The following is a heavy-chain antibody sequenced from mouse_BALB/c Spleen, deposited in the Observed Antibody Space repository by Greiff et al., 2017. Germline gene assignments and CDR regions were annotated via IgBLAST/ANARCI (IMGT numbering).Heavy chain of an antibody. CDR2: IWSDGST. D-gene: IGHD1-1*01. Sequence: VMLVESGPDLVAPSQSLSITCTVSGFSLTSYGVHWVRQPPGKGLEWLVVIWSDGSTTYNSALKSRLSISKDNSKSQVFLKMNSLQTDDTAMYYCARHYGSSYYYAMDYWGQGTSVTVSS. CDR1: GFSLTSYG. V-gene: IGHV2-6-2*01. J-gene: IGHJ4*01. CDR3: ARHYGSSYYYAMDY.